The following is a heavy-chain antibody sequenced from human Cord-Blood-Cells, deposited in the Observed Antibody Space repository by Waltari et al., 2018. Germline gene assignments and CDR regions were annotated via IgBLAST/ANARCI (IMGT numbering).Heavy chain of an antibody. CDR3: ASGVVQQWLVRLNAFDI. CDR2: IYHSGST. D-gene: IGHD6-19*01. CDR1: GYSISSGYY. J-gene: IGHJ3*02. V-gene: IGHV4-38-2*01. Sequence: QVQLQESGPGLVKPSETLSLTCAVPGYSISSGYYWGWIRQPPGKGLEWIGSIYHSGSTYYNPSLKSRVTISVDTSKNQFSLKLSSVTAADTAVYYCASGVVQQWLVRLNAFDIWGQGTMVTVSS.